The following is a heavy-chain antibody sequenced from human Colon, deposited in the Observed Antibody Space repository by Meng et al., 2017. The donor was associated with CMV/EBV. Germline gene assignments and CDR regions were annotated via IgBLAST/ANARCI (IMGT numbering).Heavy chain of an antibody. CDR2: IDSAGDT. Sequence: GESLKISCTASGFPFSSYDMHWVRQVTGKGLEWVSGIDSAGDTYYPDSLKGRLIISRDDAKNSVYLQMTNLQAGDTAVYYCARAPYCSNGVCFPGPYGLDVWSQGTTVTVSS. D-gene: IGHD2-8*01. V-gene: IGHV3-13*01. CDR1: GFPFSSYD. J-gene: IGHJ6*02. CDR3: ARAPYCSNGVCFPGPYGLDV.